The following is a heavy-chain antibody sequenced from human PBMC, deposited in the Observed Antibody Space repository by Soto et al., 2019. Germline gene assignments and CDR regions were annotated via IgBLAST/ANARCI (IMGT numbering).Heavy chain of an antibody. Sequence: QVQLQESGPGLVKPSETLSLSCTVSGDSISSSYWNWVRETADKRLAWIGRILSTRCSHYISSSRSLLTMSIDTSRMQFYLELTSVTAADTAVYYCVRGVAAVGTDWFDPWGQGTLVTVSS. V-gene: IGHV4-4*07. D-gene: IGHD6-13*01. CDR3: VRGVAAVGTDWFDP. CDR2: ILSTRCS. J-gene: IGHJ5*02. CDR1: GDSISSSY.